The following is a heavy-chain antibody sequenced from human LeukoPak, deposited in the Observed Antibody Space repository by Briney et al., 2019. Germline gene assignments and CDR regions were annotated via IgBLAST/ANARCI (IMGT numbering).Heavy chain of an antibody. CDR3: ARAGGYCSSTSCYWYY. J-gene: IGHJ4*02. CDR1: GGTFSSYA. CDR2: IIPIFGTA. D-gene: IGHD2-2*01. Sequence: SVKVSCKASGGTFSSYAISWVRQAPGQGLEWMGGIIPIFGTANYAQKFQGRVTITTDESTSTAYMELSSLRSEDTAVYYCARAGGYCSSTSCYWYYWGQGTPVTVSS. V-gene: IGHV1-69*05.